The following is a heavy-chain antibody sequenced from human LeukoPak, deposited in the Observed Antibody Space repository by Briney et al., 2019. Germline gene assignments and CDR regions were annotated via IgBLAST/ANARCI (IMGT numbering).Heavy chain of an antibody. CDR3: ARALNDGITIFGGDFDY. J-gene: IGHJ4*02. V-gene: IGHV1-8*01. D-gene: IGHD3-3*01. CDR2: MNPNSGNT. CDR1: GYTFTSYD. Sequence: ASVKVSCKASGYTFTSYDINWVRQATGQGLEWMGWMNPNSGNTGYARKFQGRVTMTRNTSISTAYMELSSLRSEDTAVYYCARALNDGITIFGGDFDYWGQGTLVTVSS.